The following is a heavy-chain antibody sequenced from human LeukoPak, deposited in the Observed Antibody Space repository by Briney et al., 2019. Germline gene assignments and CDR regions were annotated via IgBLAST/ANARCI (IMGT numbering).Heavy chain of an antibody. D-gene: IGHD3-22*01. Sequence: QPGGSLRLSCAASGFTFSTYGMHWVRQAPSKGLEWVAVISYDGSNKYYADSVKGRFTISRDNSKNTLYLQMNSLRAEDTAVYYCARESNQVVTIDYWGQGTLVTVSS. CDR1: GFTFSTYG. CDR2: ISYDGSNK. V-gene: IGHV3-30*19. CDR3: ARESNQVVTIDY. J-gene: IGHJ4*02.